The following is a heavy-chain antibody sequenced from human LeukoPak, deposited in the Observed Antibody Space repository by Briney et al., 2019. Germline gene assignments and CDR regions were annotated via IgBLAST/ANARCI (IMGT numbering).Heavy chain of an antibody. Sequence: SETLSLTCTVSGGSISSHYWSWIRQPPGKGLEWIGYIYYSGSTNYNPSLKSRVTISVDTSKNQFSLKLSSVTAADTAVYYCARASLDYDFWSGYSSAYYFDYWGQGTLVTVSS. CDR3: ARASLDYDFWSGYSSAYYFDY. CDR1: GGSISSHY. D-gene: IGHD3-3*01. J-gene: IGHJ4*02. V-gene: IGHV4-59*11. CDR2: IYYSGST.